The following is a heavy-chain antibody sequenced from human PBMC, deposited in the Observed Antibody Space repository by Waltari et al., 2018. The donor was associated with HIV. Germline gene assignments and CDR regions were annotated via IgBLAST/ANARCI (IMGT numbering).Heavy chain of an antibody. CDR2: ISGSGGST. D-gene: IGHD3-22*01. CDR3: AKDSSRGYDSSGPLVCQH. Sequence: EVQLLESGGGLVQPGGSLRLSCAASGFTFSSYAMSWVRQAPGKGLEWVSAISGSGGSTYYADSVKGRFTISRDNAKNTLYLQMNSLRAEDTAVYYCAKDSSRGYDSSGPLVCQHWGQGTLVTVSS. V-gene: IGHV3-23*01. J-gene: IGHJ1*01. CDR1: GFTFSSYA.